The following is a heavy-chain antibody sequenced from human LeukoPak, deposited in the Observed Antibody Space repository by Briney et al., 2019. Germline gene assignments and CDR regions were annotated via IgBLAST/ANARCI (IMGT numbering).Heavy chain of an antibody. V-gene: IGHV3-23*01. J-gene: IGHJ4*02. CDR2: ISGNDAGT. Sequence: PGGSLRLSCAASGFTFSTYAMSWVRQSPGKGREWLSAISGNDAGTYYADSVKGRFTISRDNSKNTLYLQMKSLRVEDTATYFCAKGSLGSCRGVICYSLDYWGQGSLVTVSS. D-gene: IGHD2-15*01. CDR3: AKGSLGSCRGVICYSLDY. CDR1: GFTFSTYA.